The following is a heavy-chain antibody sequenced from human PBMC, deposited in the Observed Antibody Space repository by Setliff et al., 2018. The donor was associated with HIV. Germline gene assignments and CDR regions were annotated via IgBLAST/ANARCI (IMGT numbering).Heavy chain of an antibody. J-gene: IGHJ4*02. CDR1: GYSISSDYY. CDR2: LYHSGST. Sequence: ETLSLTCAVSGYSISSDYYWGWIRQPPGKGLEWIGSLYHSGSTYYNPSLKSRVTISVDTSNNQVSLKLNSVTAADTAVYYCARAPITIFGVIIIPVYFDYWGQGTLVTVSS. V-gene: IGHV4-38-2*01. CDR3: ARAPITIFGVIIIPVYFDY. D-gene: IGHD3-3*01.